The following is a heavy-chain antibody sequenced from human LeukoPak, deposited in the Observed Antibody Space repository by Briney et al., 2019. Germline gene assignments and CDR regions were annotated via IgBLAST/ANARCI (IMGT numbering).Heavy chain of an antibody. V-gene: IGHV4-34*01. Sequence: PSETLSLTCAIYGGSFSGYYWTWIRQPPGKGLEWIGEINHSGSTNYNPSLKSRVTISVDKSKNQFSLNLSSVTAADTAVYYCAREVGATMFDYWGQGTLVTVSS. CDR1: GGSFSGYY. CDR3: AREVGATMFDY. CDR2: INHSGST. J-gene: IGHJ4*02. D-gene: IGHD1-26*01.